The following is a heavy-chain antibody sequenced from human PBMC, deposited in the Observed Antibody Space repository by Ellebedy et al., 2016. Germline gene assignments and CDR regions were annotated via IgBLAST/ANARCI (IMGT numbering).Heavy chain of an antibody. D-gene: IGHD3-22*01. Sequence: SVKVSXXASGDTFSSYAISWVRQAPGQGLEWMGGIIPAFGTANSAQRFQGRVTITAGKSTSTVYMELSSLRSEDTAVYYCARRRIDRRSQAWFDPWGQGTLVTVSS. J-gene: IGHJ5*02. CDR1: GDTFSSYA. CDR2: IIPAFGTA. CDR3: ARRRIDRRSQAWFDP. V-gene: IGHV1-69*06.